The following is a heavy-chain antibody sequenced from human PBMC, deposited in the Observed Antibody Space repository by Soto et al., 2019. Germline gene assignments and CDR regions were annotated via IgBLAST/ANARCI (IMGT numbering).Heavy chain of an antibody. J-gene: IGHJ4*02. V-gene: IGHV1-69*01. CDR2: IIPIFGTA. Sequence: QVQLVQSGAEVKKPGSSVKVSCTASGGTFSSYAISRVRQAPGQGLERMGGIIPIFGTANYAQKFQGRVTITADDSTSTAYMEVSSLRSEDTAVYYCAREVAHKRDLYFDYWDEGNLVTVSS. CDR3: AREVAHKRDLYFDY. CDR1: GGTFSSYA.